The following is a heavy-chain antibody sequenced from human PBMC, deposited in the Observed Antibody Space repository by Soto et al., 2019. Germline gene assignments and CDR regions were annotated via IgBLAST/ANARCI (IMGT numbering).Heavy chain of an antibody. CDR3: ARDWEADESDRVDY. CDR2: ISGRGGDI. CDR1: GFTFTDYY. Sequence: QVQLVESGGGLVEPGGSLRLSCAASGFTFTDYYMHWIRQAPGKGLEWVSQISGRGGDIKYGDSVRVRFTISRDNVKNTLYLQRNSLRAEDSAVYCCARDWEADESDRVDYWGQVTLVTVCS. J-gene: IGHJ4*02. V-gene: IGHV3-11*01. D-gene: IGHD1-26*01.